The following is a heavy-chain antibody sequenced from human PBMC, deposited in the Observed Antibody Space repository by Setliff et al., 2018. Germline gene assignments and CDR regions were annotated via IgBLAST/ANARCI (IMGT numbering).Heavy chain of an antibody. D-gene: IGHD2-15*01. V-gene: IGHV4-59*08. Sequence: PSETLSLTCNVSGGSISTYHWSWIRQPPGKRLEWIGYIYNSGTTNYNPSLKSRVTISVDTSKNQFPLKMRSVTAADAALYYCARKDGDMWGQGTMVTVSS. CDR3: ARKDGDM. CDR1: GGSISTYH. J-gene: IGHJ3*02. CDR2: IYNSGTT.